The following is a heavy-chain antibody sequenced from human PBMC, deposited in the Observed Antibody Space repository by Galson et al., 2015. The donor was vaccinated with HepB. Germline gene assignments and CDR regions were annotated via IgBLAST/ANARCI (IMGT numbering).Heavy chain of an antibody. J-gene: IGHJ4*02. V-gene: IGHV1-2*06. CDR1: GYTFADYY. CDR2: INPSSGGT. CDR3: AREGRTLHITIDY. D-gene: IGHD3-3*01. Sequence: SVKVSCKASGYTFADYYIHWVRQAPGQGLEWMGRINPSSGGTNYAQKFQGRVTMTRDTSINTAYMELSRLRSDDTAVYYCAREGRTLHITIDYWGQGTLVTASS.